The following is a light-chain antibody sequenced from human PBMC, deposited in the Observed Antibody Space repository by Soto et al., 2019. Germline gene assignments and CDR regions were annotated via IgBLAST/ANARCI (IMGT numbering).Light chain of an antibody. J-gene: IGKJ1*01. V-gene: IGKV3-15*01. CDR2: GAS. Sequence: EVVMTQSPATLSVSPGERATLSCRASQSVAGNLAWYQHKPGQAPRLLIYGASTGATGIPARFSGSGSGTEFTLTISSLQSGDFAVYYCQQYNSLPGTFGQGTKVDI. CDR3: QQYNSLPGT. CDR1: QSVAGN.